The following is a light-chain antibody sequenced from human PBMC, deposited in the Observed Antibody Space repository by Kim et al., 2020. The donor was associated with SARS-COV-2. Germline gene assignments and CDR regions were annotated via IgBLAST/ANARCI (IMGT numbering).Light chain of an antibody. CDR1: QSVSSSY. Sequence: LSLSPGERATLSCRASQSVSSSYLAWYQQKPGQAPRLLIYGASSRATGIPDRFSGSGSRTDFTLTISRLEPEDFAVYYCQQYGSLFGGGTKVDIK. J-gene: IGKJ4*01. CDR2: GAS. CDR3: QQYGSL. V-gene: IGKV3-20*01.